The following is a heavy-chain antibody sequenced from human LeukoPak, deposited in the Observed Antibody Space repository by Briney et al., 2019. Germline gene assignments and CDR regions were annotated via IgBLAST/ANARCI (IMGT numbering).Heavy chain of an antibody. Sequence: GGSLRLSCAASGFTFSNYEMNWVRQAPGKGLEWVSYISSSGSTIHYADSVKGRFTISRDNARNSLFLQMNGLKAEDTAVYYCVTESGWLFDYWGQGTLVTVSS. CDR3: VTESGWLFDY. V-gene: IGHV3-48*03. D-gene: IGHD5-12*01. CDR1: GFTFSNYE. J-gene: IGHJ4*02. CDR2: ISSSGSTI.